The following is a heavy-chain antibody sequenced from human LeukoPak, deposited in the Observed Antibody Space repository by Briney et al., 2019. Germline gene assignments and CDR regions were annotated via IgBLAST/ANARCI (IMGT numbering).Heavy chain of an antibody. Sequence: EASVKVSCKASGGTFSSYAISWVRQAPGRGLEWMGWISAYSGDTNYAQKFQGRVAMTRDTSTSTVSMELSSLRSEDTAVYYCARGGEMATVPHFYYFDYWGQGTLVTVSS. D-gene: IGHD5-24*01. CDR1: GGTFSSYA. V-gene: IGHV1-18*01. CDR3: ARGGEMATVPHFYYFDY. J-gene: IGHJ4*02. CDR2: ISAYSGDT.